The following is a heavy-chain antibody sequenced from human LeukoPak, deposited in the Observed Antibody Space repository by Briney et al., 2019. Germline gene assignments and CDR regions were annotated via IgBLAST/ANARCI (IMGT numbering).Heavy chain of an antibody. CDR1: GYTFTSYA. D-gene: IGHD2/OR15-2a*01. V-gene: IGHV1-3*01. J-gene: IGHJ4*02. CDR3: ARDNGYRILAF. Sequence: ASVKVSCKASGYTFTSYAIHWVRQAPGQRLEWMGWISAGNGKTKYSQKFQDRVSITRDTSATTAYMEMNSLTSEDTALYYCARDNGYRILAFWGQGSLVTVSS. CDR2: ISAGNGKT.